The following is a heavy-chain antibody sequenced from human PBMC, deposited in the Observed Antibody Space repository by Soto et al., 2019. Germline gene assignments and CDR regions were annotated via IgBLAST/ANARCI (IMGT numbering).Heavy chain of an antibody. CDR3: ARDTDGLHY. CDR2: ISTDGSIT. V-gene: IGHV3-74*01. CDR1: GLIFSNYR. J-gene: IGHJ4*02. Sequence: GSLTLSCAASGLIFSNYRMHWVRQAPGKGLVWVSCISTDGSITNYADSVKGRFTVSRDNVKNTLYLQMNSLRAEDTALYYCARDTDGLHYWGQGTMVTVSS.